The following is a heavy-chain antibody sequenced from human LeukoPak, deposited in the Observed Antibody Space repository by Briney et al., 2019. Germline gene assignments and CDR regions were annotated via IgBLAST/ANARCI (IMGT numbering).Heavy chain of an antibody. J-gene: IGHJ4*02. V-gene: IGHV3-23*01. D-gene: IGHD3-9*01. CDR1: GFTFNNHA. Sequence: GGSLTLSCAASGFTFNNHAMNWVRQAPGKGLEWVSATSGSGDTTYYAHSVQGRFTISRDNSKNMVFLQMNSLRVDDTAVYYCAKAADWLATDYIDYWGQGTLVTVSS. CDR3: AKAADWLATDYIDY. CDR2: TSGSGDTT.